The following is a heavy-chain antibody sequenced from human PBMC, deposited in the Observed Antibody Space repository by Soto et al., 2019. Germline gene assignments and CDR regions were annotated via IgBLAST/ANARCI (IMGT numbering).Heavy chain of an antibody. V-gene: IGHV1-18*01. D-gene: IGHD3-3*01. CDR1: GYTFTSYG. Sequence: ASVKVSCKASGYTFTSYGISWVRQAPGQGLEWMGWISAYNGNTNYAQKLQGRVTMTTDTSTSTAYMELRSLRSDDTAVYYCARDLGLTIFGVVNPGYWGQGTLVTVSS. CDR3: ARDLGLTIFGVVNPGY. CDR2: ISAYNGNT. J-gene: IGHJ4*02.